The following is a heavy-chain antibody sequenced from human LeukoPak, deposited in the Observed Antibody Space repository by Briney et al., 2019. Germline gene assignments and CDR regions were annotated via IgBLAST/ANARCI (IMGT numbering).Heavy chain of an antibody. J-gene: IGHJ4*02. CDR2: IIPIFGTA. CDR3: ARDYYYDSSGYYPPNDY. CDR1: GGTFSSYA. D-gene: IGHD3-22*01. Sequence: GSSVKVSCKASGGTFSSYAISWVRQAPGQGLEWMGRIIPIFGTANYAQKFQGRVTITTDESTSTAYMELSSLRPEDTAVYYCARDYYYDSSGYYPPNDYWGQGTLVTVSS. V-gene: IGHV1-69*05.